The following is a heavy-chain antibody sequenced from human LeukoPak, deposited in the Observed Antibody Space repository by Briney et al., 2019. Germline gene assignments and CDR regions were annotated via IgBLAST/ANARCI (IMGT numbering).Heavy chain of an antibody. CDR3: AREVAYYFDY. CDR1: GFAFGTYA. J-gene: IGHJ4*02. D-gene: IGHD5-12*01. Sequence: GGPLRLSCAASGFAFGTYAMHWVRQAPGKGLEWVSYISRSGSTTFYADSVKGRFTMSRDNAKNSLYLQMNSLRAEDTAVYYCAREVAYYFDYWGQGTLVTVSS. V-gene: IGHV3-48*03. CDR2: ISRSGSTT.